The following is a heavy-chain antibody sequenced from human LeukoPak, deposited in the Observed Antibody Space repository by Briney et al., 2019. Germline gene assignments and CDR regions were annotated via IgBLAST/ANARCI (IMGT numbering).Heavy chain of an antibody. J-gene: IGHJ4*02. V-gene: IGHV3-30-3*02. CDR2: ISYDGSNK. D-gene: IGHD1-1*01. CDR3: AKSGTYHLDY. CDR1: GFTFSSYA. Sequence: GRSLRLSCAASGFTFSSYAMHWVRQAPGKGLEWVAVISYDGSNKYYADSVKGRFTISRDNSKNTLYLQMNSLRAEDTAVYYCAKSGTYHLDYWGQGTLATVSS.